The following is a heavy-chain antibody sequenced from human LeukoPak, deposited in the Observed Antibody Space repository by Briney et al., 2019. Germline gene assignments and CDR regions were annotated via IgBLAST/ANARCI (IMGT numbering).Heavy chain of an antibody. CDR2: FGERGSSA. Sequence: PGGSLRLSCSASGFTFSSYAMSWVRQAPGKGLEWVSTFGERGSSAYYADSVKGRFTISRDNSKNTLYLQMNSLRAEDTAVYYCANNQIAAAGTGDFQHWGQGTLVTVSS. CDR1: GFTFSSYA. CDR3: ANNQIAAAGTGDFQH. D-gene: IGHD6-13*01. J-gene: IGHJ1*01. V-gene: IGHV3-23*01.